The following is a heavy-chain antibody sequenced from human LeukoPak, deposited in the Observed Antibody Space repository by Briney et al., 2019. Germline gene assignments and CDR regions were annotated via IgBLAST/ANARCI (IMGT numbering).Heavy chain of an antibody. Sequence: GRSLRLSCAASGFTFSSYAMHWVRQAPGKGLEWVAVIPYDGSNKYYADSVKGRFTISRDNSKNTLYLQMNSLRAEDTAVYYCARVGAVAGTGDYWGQGTLVTVSS. J-gene: IGHJ4*02. D-gene: IGHD6-19*01. V-gene: IGHV3-30-3*01. CDR2: IPYDGSNK. CDR3: ARVGAVAGTGDY. CDR1: GFTFSSYA.